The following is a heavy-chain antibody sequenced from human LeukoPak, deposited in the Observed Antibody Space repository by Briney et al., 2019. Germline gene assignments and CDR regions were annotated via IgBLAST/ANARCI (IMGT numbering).Heavy chain of an antibody. J-gene: IGHJ6*02. D-gene: IGHD6-6*01. CDR1: GYTFTSYG. CDR2: ISAYNGNT. V-gene: IGHV1-18*01. Sequence: GASVKVSCKASGYTFTSYGISWVQQAPGQGLEWMGWISAYNGNTNYAQKLQGRVTMTTDTSTSTAYMELRSLRSDDTAVYYCARDRKLSSSSSPYYYYYGMDVWGQGTTVTVSS. CDR3: ARDRKLSSSSSPYYYYYGMDV.